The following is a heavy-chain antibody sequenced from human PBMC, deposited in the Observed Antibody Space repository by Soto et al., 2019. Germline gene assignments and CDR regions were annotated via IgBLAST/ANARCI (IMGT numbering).Heavy chain of an antibody. CDR3: AKDRTVAGTSHFDY. CDR2: ISWNSGSI. J-gene: IGHJ4*02. Sequence: EVQLVESGGGLVQPGRSLRLSCAASGFTFDDYAMHWVRQAPGKGLEWVSGISWNSGSIGYADSVKGRFTISRDNAKNSLYLQMNSLRAEDTALYYCAKDRTVAGTSHFDYWCQGTLVTVSS. V-gene: IGHV3-9*01. D-gene: IGHD6-19*01. CDR1: GFTFDDYA.